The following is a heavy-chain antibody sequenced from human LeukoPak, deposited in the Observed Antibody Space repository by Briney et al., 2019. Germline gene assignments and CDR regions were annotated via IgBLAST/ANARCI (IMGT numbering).Heavy chain of an antibody. CDR2: IGGSGGNT. CDR1: GFTFSSYA. D-gene: IGHD3-22*01. J-gene: IGHJ4*02. Sequence: SGGSLRLSCAAPGFTFSSYAMSWVRQAPGKGLEWVSTIGGSGGNTNYADSVKGRFSVSRDNSKNTVFLQMNSLRAEDTAVYFCAARGWLRSFDYWGQGTLVTVSS. CDR3: AARGWLRSFDY. V-gene: IGHV3-23*01.